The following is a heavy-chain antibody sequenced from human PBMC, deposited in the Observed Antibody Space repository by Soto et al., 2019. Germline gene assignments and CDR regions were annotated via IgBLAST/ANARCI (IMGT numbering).Heavy chain of an antibody. D-gene: IGHD3-22*01. J-gene: IGHJ3*02. CDR2: IYYSGST. Sequence: TLSLTCPVSGGSISSYYWSWIRQPPGKGLEWIGYIYYSGSTNYNPSLKSRVTISVDTSKNQFSLKLSSVTAADTAVYYCARVRGYYDSSGYYYVGSRDAFDIWGQGTMVTVSS. CDR1: GGSISSYY. V-gene: IGHV4-59*01. CDR3: ARVRGYYDSSGYYYVGSRDAFDI.